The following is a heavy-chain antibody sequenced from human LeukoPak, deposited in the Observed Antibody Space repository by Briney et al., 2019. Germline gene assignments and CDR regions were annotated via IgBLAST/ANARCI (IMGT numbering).Heavy chain of an antibody. D-gene: IGHD4-17*01. CDR3: ATPSGTSLDSKHDYGDYEGAFDI. CDR2: INPNSGGT. J-gene: IGHJ3*02. CDR1: GYTFTGYY. Sequence: GASVKVSCKASGYTFTGYYMHWVRQAPGQGFEWMGWINPNSGGTNYAQKFQGRVTMTRDTSISTAYMELSRLRSDDTAVYYCATPSGTSLDSKHDYGDYEGAFDIWGQGTMVTVSS. V-gene: IGHV1-2*02.